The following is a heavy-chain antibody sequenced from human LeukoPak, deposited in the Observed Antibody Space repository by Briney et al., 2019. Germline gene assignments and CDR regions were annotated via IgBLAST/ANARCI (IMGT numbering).Heavy chain of an antibody. CDR3: TRSKYRWGYFDY. Sequence: GGSLRLSCAASGFTLSSYAISWVRQAPGQGLEWMGGIIPIFGTANYAQKFQGRVTITADESTSTAYMELSSLRSEDTAVYYCTRSKYRWGYFDYWGQGTLVTVSS. V-gene: IGHV1-69*01. J-gene: IGHJ4*02. D-gene: IGHD3-16*01. CDR1: GFTLSSYA. CDR2: IIPIFGTA.